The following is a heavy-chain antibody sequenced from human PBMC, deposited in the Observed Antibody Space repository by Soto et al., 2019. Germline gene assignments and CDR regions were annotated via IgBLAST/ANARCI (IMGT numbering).Heavy chain of an antibody. CDR3: ARDPYYYDSSGYYRDY. Sequence: SVKVSFKASSGTFISYAISWVRQAPGQGLEWMGGIIPIFGTAIYAQKFQGRVTITADESTSTAYMELSSLRSEDTAVYYCARDPYYYDSSGYYRDYWGQGTLVTVSS. J-gene: IGHJ4*02. CDR1: SGTFISYA. D-gene: IGHD3-22*01. CDR2: IIPIFGTA. V-gene: IGHV1-69*13.